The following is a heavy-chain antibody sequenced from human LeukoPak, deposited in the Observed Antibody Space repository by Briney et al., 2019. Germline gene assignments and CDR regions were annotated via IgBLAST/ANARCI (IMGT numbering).Heavy chain of an antibody. CDR3: ARGGPVLRFLEWLNY. CDR1: GYTFTSYD. Sequence: ASVKVSCKASGYTFTSYDINWVRQATGQGLEWMGWMNPNSGNTGYAQKFQGRVTITRNTSISTAYMELSSLRSEDTAVYYCARGGPVLRFLEWLNYWGQGTLVTVSS. J-gene: IGHJ4*02. V-gene: IGHV1-8*03. CDR2: MNPNSGNT. D-gene: IGHD3-3*01.